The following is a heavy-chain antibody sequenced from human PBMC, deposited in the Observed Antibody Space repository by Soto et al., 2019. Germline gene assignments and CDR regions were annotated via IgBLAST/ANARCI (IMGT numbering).Heavy chain of an antibody. CDR1: GFTFSSYG. V-gene: IGHV3-23*01. CDR2: ISYSGGRT. J-gene: IGHJ6*02. CDR3: AKYPIAAAVIEFYYYGMDV. D-gene: IGHD6-13*01. Sequence: GGSLRLSCAASGFTFSSYGMNWVRQAQGKGLEWVSTISYSGGRTYYADSVKGRFTISRDNSKNTLYLQMNSLRAEDTAAYYCAKYPIAAAVIEFYYYGMDVWGQGTTVTVSS.